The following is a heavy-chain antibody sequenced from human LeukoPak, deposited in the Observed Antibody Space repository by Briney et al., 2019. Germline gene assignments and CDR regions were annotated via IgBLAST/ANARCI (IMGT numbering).Heavy chain of an antibody. D-gene: IGHD4-11*01. CDR3: AKILPDTVTADY. CDR1: GFTFSSYG. Sequence: GRSLRLSCAASGFTFSSYGMYWVSQAPGKGLEWVAVISYDGSNKYYADSVKGRFTISRDNSKNTLYLQMNSLRAEDTAVYYCAKILPDTVTADYWGQGILVTVSS. CDR2: ISYDGSNK. J-gene: IGHJ4*02. V-gene: IGHV3-30*18.